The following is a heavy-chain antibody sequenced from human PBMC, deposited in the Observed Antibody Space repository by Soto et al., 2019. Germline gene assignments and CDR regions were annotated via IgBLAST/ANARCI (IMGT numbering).Heavy chain of an antibody. Sequence: QVQLQESGPGLVKPSQTLSLTCTVSGVSISSGDYYWRWIRQPPGKGLEWIGYIYYSGRTYYNPSLKSRVTISVDTSKNQFSLKLSSVTAADTAVYYCARRGYSSVGYGMDVWGQGTTVTVSS. V-gene: IGHV4-30-4*01. CDR2: IYYSGRT. CDR1: GVSISSGDYY. CDR3: ARRGYSSVGYGMDV. J-gene: IGHJ6*02. D-gene: IGHD5-18*01.